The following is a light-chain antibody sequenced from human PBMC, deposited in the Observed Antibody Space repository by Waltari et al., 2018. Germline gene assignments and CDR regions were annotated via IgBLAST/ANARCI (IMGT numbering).Light chain of an antibody. CDR3: MQGLQTPAYT. V-gene: IGKV2-28*01. Sequence: DIVMTQSPLSLPVSPGEPASISCRSSQSLLHRNGYNYLDWYLQKQGQSPQLLIYLGSNRASGVPDRFSGSGSGTDFTLNISRVEAEDVGLYYCMQGLQTPAYTFGQGTRLEI. J-gene: IGKJ2*01. CDR1: QSLLHRNGYNY. CDR2: LGS.